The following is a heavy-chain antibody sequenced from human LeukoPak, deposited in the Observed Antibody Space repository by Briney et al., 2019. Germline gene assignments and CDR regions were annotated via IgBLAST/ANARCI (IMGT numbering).Heavy chain of an antibody. CDR2: IYYSGST. V-gene: IGHV4-39*01. CDR3: ARRPRAAAGTGLFGY. D-gene: IGHD6-13*01. Sequence: SETLSLTCTVYGGSFSGYYWSWIRQPPGKGLEWIGSIYYSGSTYHNPSLKSRVTISVDTSKNQFSLKLSSVTAADTAVYYCARRPRAAAGTGLFGYWGQGTLVTVSS. CDR1: GGSFSGYY. J-gene: IGHJ4*02.